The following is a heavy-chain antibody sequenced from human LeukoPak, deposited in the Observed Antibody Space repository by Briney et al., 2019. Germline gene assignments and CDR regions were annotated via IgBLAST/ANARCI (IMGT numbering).Heavy chain of an antibody. D-gene: IGHD6-19*01. J-gene: IGHJ4*02. CDR3: ARFSGRV. V-gene: IGHV3-30-3*01. Sequence: GSLRLSCAASGFTFSSYAMHWVRQAPGKGLEWVAVISYDGSNKYYADSVKGRFTISRDNSKNTLYLQMNSLRAEDTAVYYCARFSGRVRGQGTLVTVSS. CDR1: GFTFSSYA. CDR2: ISYDGSNK.